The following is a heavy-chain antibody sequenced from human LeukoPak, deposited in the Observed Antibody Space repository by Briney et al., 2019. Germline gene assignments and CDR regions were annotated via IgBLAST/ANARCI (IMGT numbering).Heavy chain of an antibody. V-gene: IGHV4-30-2*01. Sequence: SETLSLTCAVSGGSISSGGYSWSWIRQPPGKGLEWTGYIYHSGSTNYNPSLKSRVTISVDKSKNQFSLKLSSVTAADTAVYYCARTIVGANSAFDIWGQGTMVTVSS. D-gene: IGHD1-26*01. J-gene: IGHJ3*02. CDR2: IYHSGST. CDR1: GGSISSGGYS. CDR3: ARTIVGANSAFDI.